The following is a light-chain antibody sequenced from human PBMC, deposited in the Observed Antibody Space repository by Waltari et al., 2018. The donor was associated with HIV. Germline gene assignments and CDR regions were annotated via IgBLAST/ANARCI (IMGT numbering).Light chain of an antibody. CDR2: GVI. CDR3: SSYTAISTLV. J-gene: IGLJ2*01. CDR1: SRDIGYYDY. Sequence: QSALTQPASVSGSPGQSITISCTGASRDIGYYDYVSWYQQYPGTAPKLLIYGVINRPSGVSHRFSGSKSGNTASLTISGLQAEDEADYYCSSYTAISTLVFGGGTKVFVL. V-gene: IGLV2-14*03.